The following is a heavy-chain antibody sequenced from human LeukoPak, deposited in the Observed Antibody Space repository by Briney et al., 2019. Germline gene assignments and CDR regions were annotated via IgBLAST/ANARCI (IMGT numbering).Heavy chain of an antibody. Sequence: SETLSLTCTVSGGSISSSSYYWSWIRQPPGKGLEWIGYIYYSGSTNYNPSLKSRVTISVDTSKNQFSLKLSSVTAADTAVYYCARPKRQTTDREYAFDIWGQGTMVTVSS. J-gene: IGHJ3*02. CDR1: GGSISSSSYY. V-gene: IGHV4-61*05. CDR3: ARPKRQTTDREYAFDI. D-gene: IGHD3-10*01. CDR2: IYYSGST.